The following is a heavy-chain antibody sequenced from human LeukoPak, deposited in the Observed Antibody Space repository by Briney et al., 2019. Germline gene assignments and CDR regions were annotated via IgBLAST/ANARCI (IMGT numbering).Heavy chain of an antibody. CDR1: RGSISSGNYY. CDR3: ARRVGGSGPTTGWFDP. CDR2: FHTRGST. V-gene: IGHV4-61*02. Sequence: SETLSLTCTVSRGSISSGNYYWSWIRQPAGKGLEWIGRFHTRGSTNYNPSLKSRVIISVDTSKNQFSLKLSSVTAADTAVYYCARRVGGSGPTTGWFDPWGQGTLVTVSS. D-gene: IGHD6-19*01. J-gene: IGHJ5*02.